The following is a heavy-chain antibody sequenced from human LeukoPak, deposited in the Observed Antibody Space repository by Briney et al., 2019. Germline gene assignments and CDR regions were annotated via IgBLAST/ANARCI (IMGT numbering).Heavy chain of an antibody. CDR3: ACSGVPYNWFDP. J-gene: IGHJ5*02. Sequence: SETLSLTCTVSGDSMSPYFWTWVRQSPGKRLEWVGYQTTTTNNPSLKGRVTISTDMSQNQLSLKVTSVTAADTAVYYCACSGVPYNWFDPWGQGTLVTVSS. CDR1: GDSMSPYF. CDR2: QTTT. D-gene: IGHD3-10*01. V-gene: IGHV4-59*01.